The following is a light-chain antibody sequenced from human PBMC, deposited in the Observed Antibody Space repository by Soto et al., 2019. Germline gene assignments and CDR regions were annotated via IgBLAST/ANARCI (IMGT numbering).Light chain of an antibody. CDR1: SSDVGRYNY. Sequence: QSALTQPPSASGSPGQSVTISCIGTSSDVGRYNYVSWYQHHPGKAPKLIIYEVTKRPSGVPDRFSGSKSGNTASLTVSVLQADDEADYYGNSYVGSNNYVFGTGTKLTVL. CDR2: EVT. V-gene: IGLV2-8*01. J-gene: IGLJ1*01. CDR3: NSYVGSNNYV.